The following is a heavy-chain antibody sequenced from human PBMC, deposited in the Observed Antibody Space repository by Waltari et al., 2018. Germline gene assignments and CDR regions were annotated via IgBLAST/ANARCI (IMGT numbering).Heavy chain of an antibody. D-gene: IGHD6-13*01. V-gene: IGHV3-72*01. J-gene: IGHJ4*02. CDR1: GFTFSDHY. Sequence: EVQLVESGGGLVQSGGSLRLSCAASGFTFSDHYMDWVRQAPGKGLEWVGRTRNKANSYTTEYAASVKGRFTIARDDSKNSLYLQMNSLKTEDTAVYYCARGGGIAAAGLDYWGQGTLVTVSS. CDR3: ARGGGIAAAGLDY. CDR2: TRNKANSYTT.